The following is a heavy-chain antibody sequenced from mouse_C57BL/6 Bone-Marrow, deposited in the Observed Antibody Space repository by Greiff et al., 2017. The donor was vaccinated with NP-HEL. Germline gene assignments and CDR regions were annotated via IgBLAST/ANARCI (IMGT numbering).Heavy chain of an antibody. J-gene: IGHJ1*03. CDR1: GYTFTDYY. CDR2: IYPGSGNT. D-gene: IGHD1-1*01. V-gene: IGHV1-76*01. CDR3: APTVVGPYWYFDV. Sequence: QVQLKQSGAELVRPGASVKLSCKASGYTFTDYYINWVKQRPGQGLEWIARIYPGSGNTYYNEKFKGKATLTAEKSSSTAYMQLSSLTSEDSAVYFCAPTVVGPYWYFDVWGTGTTVTVSS.